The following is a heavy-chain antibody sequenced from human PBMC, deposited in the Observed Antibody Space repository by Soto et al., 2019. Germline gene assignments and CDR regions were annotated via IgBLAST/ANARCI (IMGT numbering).Heavy chain of an antibody. J-gene: IGHJ5*02. V-gene: IGHV4-30-4*01. CDR2: IYYSGST. CDR3: ARVYDFWSGYGWFDP. Sequence: SETLSLTCTVSGGSISSGDYYWNWIRQPPEKGLEWIGYIYYSGSTYYNPSLKSRVTISVDTSKNQFSLKLSSVTAADTAVYYCARVYDFWSGYGWFDPWGRGTRVPVSS. CDR1: GGSISSGDYY. D-gene: IGHD3-3*01.